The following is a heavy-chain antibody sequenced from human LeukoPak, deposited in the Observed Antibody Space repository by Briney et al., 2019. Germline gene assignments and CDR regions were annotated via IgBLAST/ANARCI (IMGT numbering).Heavy chain of an antibody. Sequence: GGSLTLSCAASGFTFDDYAMHWVRHAPGKGLEWVSGISWNSGSIAYADSVKGRFTISRDNAKNSLYLQMNSLRAEDTALYYCAKDIAYYYGSGSSWYFDYWGQGTLVTVSS. CDR1: GFTFDDYA. V-gene: IGHV3-9*01. J-gene: IGHJ4*02. D-gene: IGHD3-10*01. CDR2: ISWNSGSI. CDR3: AKDIAYYYGSGSSWYFDY.